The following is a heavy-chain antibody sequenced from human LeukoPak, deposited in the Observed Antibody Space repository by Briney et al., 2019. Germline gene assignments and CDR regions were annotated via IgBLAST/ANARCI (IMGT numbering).Heavy chain of an antibody. CDR2: ISSNGGST. D-gene: IGHD6-19*01. J-gene: IGHJ4*02. CDR3: VKALYSSGWYCDY. Sequence: GGSLRLSYSASGFTFSSYAMHWVRQAPGKGLEYVSAISSNGGSTYYADSVKGRFTISRDNSKNTLYLQMSSLRAEDTAVYYCVKALYSSGWYCDYWGQGTLVTVSS. V-gene: IGHV3-64D*06. CDR1: GFTFSSYA.